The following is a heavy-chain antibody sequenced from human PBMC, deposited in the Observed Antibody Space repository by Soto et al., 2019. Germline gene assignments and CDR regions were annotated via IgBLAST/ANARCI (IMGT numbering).Heavy chain of an antibody. CDR1: AFTFRSYT. CDR3: ARDRDSSYFPPPYYFDS. CDR2: ISYDGSKT. J-gene: IGHJ4*02. V-gene: IGHV3-30*04. Sequence: QVQLVESGGGVVQPGRSLRLSCAASAFTFRSYTMHWVRQAPGKGLEWLATISYDGSKTNYADSVRGRFTISRDNSKSTLFLEIDSLRPEDTAVYSCARDRDSSYFPPPYYFDSWGQGTLVTVSS. D-gene: IGHD4-4*01.